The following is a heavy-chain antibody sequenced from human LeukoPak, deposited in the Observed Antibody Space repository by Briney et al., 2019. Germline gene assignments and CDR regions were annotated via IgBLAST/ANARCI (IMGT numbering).Heavy chain of an antibody. CDR3: ARDGPWSCSGGSCYLGTNAFDI. CDR1: GGSISSGGYY. V-gene: IGHV4-30-2*01. D-gene: IGHD2-15*01. J-gene: IGHJ3*02. CDR2: IYHSGST. Sequence: SETLSLTCTVSGGSISSGGYYWSWIRQPPGKGLEWIGYIYHSGSTYYNPSLMSRVTISVDRSKNQFSLKLSSVTAADTAVYYCARDGPWSCSGGSCYLGTNAFDIWGQGTMVTVSS.